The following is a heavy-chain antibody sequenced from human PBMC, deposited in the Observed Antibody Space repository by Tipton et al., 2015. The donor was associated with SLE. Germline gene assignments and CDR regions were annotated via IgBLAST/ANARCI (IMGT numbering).Heavy chain of an antibody. J-gene: IGHJ6*03. CDR2: IYSGGST. CDR1: GFTVSSNY. CDR3: AAGGCSSTSCYYYYMDV. Sequence: SLRLSCAASGFTVSSNYMSWVRQAPGKGLEWVSVIYSGGSTYYADSVKGRFTISRHNSKNTLYLQMNSLRAGDTAVYYCAAGGCSSTSCYYYYMDVWGKGTTVTVSS. V-gene: IGHV3-53*04. D-gene: IGHD2-2*01.